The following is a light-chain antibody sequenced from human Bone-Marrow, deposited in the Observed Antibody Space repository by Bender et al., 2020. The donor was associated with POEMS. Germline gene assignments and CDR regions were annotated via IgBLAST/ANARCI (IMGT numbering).Light chain of an antibody. CDR2: QDD. CDR3: QAWDSSTTVV. CDR1: KLGDRY. Sequence: SYELTQPPSVSVSPGQTASITCSGDKLGDRYASWYQQKPGQSPVLVIYQDDKRPSGIPERFSGSNSGNTATLTIGGTQAMDEADYYCQAWDSSTTVVFGGGTKLTVL. V-gene: IGLV3-1*01. J-gene: IGLJ2*01.